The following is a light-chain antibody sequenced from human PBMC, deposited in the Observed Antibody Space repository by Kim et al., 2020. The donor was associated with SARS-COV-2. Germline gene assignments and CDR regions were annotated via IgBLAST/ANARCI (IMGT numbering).Light chain of an antibody. Sequence: GRRVTLSCFESTSNKGSKPVNWSQQFPGTAPKLLIYHINERPSGVPDQFSGSKSGTSASLAISGLQSEDESDYYCAVWDDRLNVYLFETGTKVTVL. CDR1: TSNKGSKP. V-gene: IGLV1-44*01. J-gene: IGLJ1*01. CDR2: HIN. CDR3: AVWDDRLNVYL.